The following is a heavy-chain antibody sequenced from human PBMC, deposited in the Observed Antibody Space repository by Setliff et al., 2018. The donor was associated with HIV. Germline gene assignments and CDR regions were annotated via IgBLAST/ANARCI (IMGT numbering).Heavy chain of an antibody. J-gene: IGHJ4*02. CDR3: ARVSSVIELQGGDYFDS. V-gene: IGHV4-39*07. CDR2: IYFSGSV. Sequence: SETLSLTCTVSGDSISSSRSFWGWIRQSPGKGLEWIGSIYFSGSVFYNPSLNSRVIISIDTSRNQFSLKLSSVTGADTAVYYCARVSSVIELQGGDYFDSWGLGTLVTVSS. D-gene: IGHD1-7*01. CDR1: GDSISSSRSF.